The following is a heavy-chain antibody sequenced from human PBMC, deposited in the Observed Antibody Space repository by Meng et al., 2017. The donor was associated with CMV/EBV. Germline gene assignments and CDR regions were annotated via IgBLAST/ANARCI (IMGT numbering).Heavy chain of an antibody. D-gene: IGHD2-2*01. V-gene: IGHV1-69*10. J-gene: IGHJ6*02. CDR1: GGTFSSYA. CDR2: IIPILGIA. CDR3: ARGTIVVVPAARTYYYYGMDV. Sequence: SVKVSCKASGGTFSSYAISWVRQAPGQGLEWMGGIIPILGIANYAQKFQGRVTITADKSTCTAYMELSSLRSEDTAVYYCARGTIVVVPAARTYYYYGMDVWGQGTTVTVSS.